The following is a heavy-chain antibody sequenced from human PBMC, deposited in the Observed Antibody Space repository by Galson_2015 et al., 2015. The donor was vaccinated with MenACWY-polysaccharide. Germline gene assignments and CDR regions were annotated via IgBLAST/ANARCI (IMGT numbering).Heavy chain of an antibody. CDR1: GDSVSSNSAA. J-gene: IGHJ4*02. V-gene: IGHV6-1*01. CDR3: ARTCPPYSRTWYECFDY. D-gene: IGHD6-13*01. Sequence: CAISGDSVSSNSAAWNWIRQSPSRGLEWLGRTYYRSKWYHDYPVSVKSRITINPDTSKNQFSLQLNSVTPDDTALYYCARTCPPYSRTWYECFDYSDQGTLVTVSS. CDR2: TYYRSKWYH.